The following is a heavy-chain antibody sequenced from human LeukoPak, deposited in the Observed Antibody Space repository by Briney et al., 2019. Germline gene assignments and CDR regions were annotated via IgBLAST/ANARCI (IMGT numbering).Heavy chain of an antibody. V-gene: IGHV3-73*01. CDR3: NSFLQGRVGYYGMDV. CDR2: IRSKANSYAT. J-gene: IGHJ6*02. Sequence: GGSLRLSCAASGFTFSGSAMHWVRQASGKGLEWVGRIRSKANSYATAYAASVKGRFTISRDDSKNTAYLQMNSLNTEDTAVYYYNSFLQGRVGYYGMDVWGQGTTVTVSS. CDR1: GFTFSGSA. D-gene: IGHD2-2*01.